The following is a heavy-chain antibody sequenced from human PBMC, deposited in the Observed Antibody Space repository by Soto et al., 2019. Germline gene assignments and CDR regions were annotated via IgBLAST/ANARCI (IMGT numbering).Heavy chain of an antibody. J-gene: IGHJ6*02. CDR1: GGSISSGDYH. CDR2: IYYSGST. V-gene: IGHV4-30-4*01. CDR3: ASSIREWGSYYYYYGMDV. Sequence: PSETLSLTCTVSGGSISSGDYHWSWIRQPPGKGLEWIGYIYYSGSTYYNPSLKSRVTISVDTSKNQFSLKLSSVTAADTAVYYCASSIREWGSYYYYYGMDVWGQGTTVT. D-gene: IGHD3-3*01.